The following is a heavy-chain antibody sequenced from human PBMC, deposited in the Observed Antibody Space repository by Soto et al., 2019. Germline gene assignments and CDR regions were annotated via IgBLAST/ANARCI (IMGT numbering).Heavy chain of an antibody. CDR2: ISWNSGSI. V-gene: IGHV3-9*01. CDR3: AKDIAHAQWYYYYGMDV. CDR1: GFTFDDYA. D-gene: IGHD6-19*01. J-gene: IGHJ6*02. Sequence: PGGSLRLSCAASGFTFDDYAMHWVRQAPGKGLEWVSGISWNSGSIGYADSVKGRFTISRDNAKNSLYLQMNSLRAEDTALYYCAKDIAHAQWYYYYGMDVWGQGTTVTVSS.